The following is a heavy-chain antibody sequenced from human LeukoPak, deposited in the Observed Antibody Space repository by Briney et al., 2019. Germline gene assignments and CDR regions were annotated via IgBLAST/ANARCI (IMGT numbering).Heavy chain of an antibody. CDR3: AKVGDTYYDSNGDI. V-gene: IGHV3-30*02. CDR1: GFTFSSYG. Sequence: WGSLRLSCAASGFTFSSYGMHWVRQAPGKWLEWVAFIRYDGSNKYYADSVKGRFTISRDNSKNTLYLQMNSLRAEDTAVYYCAKVGDTYYDSNGDIWGQGTMVTVSS. J-gene: IGHJ3*02. D-gene: IGHD3-3*01. CDR2: IRYDGSNK.